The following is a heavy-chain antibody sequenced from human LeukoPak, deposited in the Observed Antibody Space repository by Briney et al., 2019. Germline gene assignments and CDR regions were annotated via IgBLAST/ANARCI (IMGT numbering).Heavy chain of an antibody. CDR1: GGSISSYY. J-gene: IGHJ4*02. CDR2: IYYSGST. V-gene: IGHV4-59*01. D-gene: IGHD7-27*01. CDR3: ARYTGINWGYSFDY. Sequence: PSETLSLTCTVSGGSISSYYWSWIRQPPGKGLEWIGYIYYSGSTNYNPSLKSRVTISVDTSKNQFSLKLSSVTAADTAVYYCARYTGINWGYSFDYWGQGTLVTVSS.